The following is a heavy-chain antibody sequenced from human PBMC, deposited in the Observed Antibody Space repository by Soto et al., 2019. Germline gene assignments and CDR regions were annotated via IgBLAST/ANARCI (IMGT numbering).Heavy chain of an antibody. J-gene: IGHJ4*02. D-gene: IGHD1-26*01. V-gene: IGHV3-7*01. CDR3: TRGECNSGTYSCFDY. Sequence: LRLSCAASGFTFNTYCMSWVRQAPGKGLGWVANITQDGSEKYYVDSVKGRFTISRDNAENSVYLQMNSLRAEETAVYFRTRGECNSGTYSCFDYWGQGTLVTVS. CDR2: ITQDGSEK. CDR1: GFTFNTYC.